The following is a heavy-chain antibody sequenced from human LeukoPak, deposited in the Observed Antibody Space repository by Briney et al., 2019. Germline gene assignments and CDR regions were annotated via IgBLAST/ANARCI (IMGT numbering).Heavy chain of an antibody. CDR1: GFTFSSYA. D-gene: IGHD3-16*01. Sequence: SGGSLRLSCAASGFTFSSYAMSWVRQAPGKGLEWVSAISGSGGSTYYADSVKGRFTISRDNSKNTLYLQMNSLRAEDTAVYYCARDRKQGLGAFYYFDSWGQGTPVIVSS. CDR3: ARDRKQGLGAFYYFDS. J-gene: IGHJ4*02. V-gene: IGHV3-23*01. CDR2: ISGSGGST.